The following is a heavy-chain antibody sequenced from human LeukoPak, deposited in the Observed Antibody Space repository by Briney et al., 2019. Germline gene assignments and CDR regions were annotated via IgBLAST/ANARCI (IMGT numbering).Heavy chain of an antibody. D-gene: IGHD3-22*01. J-gene: IGHJ4*02. CDR1: GYTFTSYG. V-gene: IGHV1-18*01. CDR3: ARHYYDSSGYYGNDY. Sequence: ASVKVSCKASGYTFTSYGISWVRQAPGQGLEWMGWISAYNGNTNYAQTLQGRVTMTTDTSTSTAYMELRSLKSDDTAVYYCARHYYDSSGYYGNDYWGQGTLVTVSS. CDR2: ISAYNGNT.